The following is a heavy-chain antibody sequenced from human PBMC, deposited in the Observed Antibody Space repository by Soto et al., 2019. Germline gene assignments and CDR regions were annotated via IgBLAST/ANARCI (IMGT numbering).Heavy chain of an antibody. V-gene: IGHV3-9*01. Sequence: SLRLSCAASGFTFDDYAMHWVRQAPGKGLEWVSGISWNSGSIGYADSVKGRFTISRDNAKNSLYLQMNSLRAEDTALYYCAKNVKIDFWSPGDYYYSMDVWGKGTTVTVSS. D-gene: IGHD3-3*01. J-gene: IGHJ6*03. CDR2: ISWNSGSI. CDR3: AKNVKIDFWSPGDYYYSMDV. CDR1: GFTFDDYA.